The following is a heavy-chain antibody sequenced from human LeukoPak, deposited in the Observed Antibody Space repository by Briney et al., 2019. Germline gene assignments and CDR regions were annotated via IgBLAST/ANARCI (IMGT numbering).Heavy chain of an antibody. CDR2: ISGSGRST. CDR3: AKIKEMATITFGY. J-gene: IGHJ4*02. CDR1: GFTFSSYA. D-gene: IGHD5-24*01. Sequence: PGGSLRLSCAASGFTFSSYAMSWVRQAPGKGLEWVSAISGSGRSTYYADSVKGRFTISRDNSKNTLYLQMNSLRAEDTAVYYCAKIKEMATITFGYWGQGTLVTVSS. V-gene: IGHV3-23*01.